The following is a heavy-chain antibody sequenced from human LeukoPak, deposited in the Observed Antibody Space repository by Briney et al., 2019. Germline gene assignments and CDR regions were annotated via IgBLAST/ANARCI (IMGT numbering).Heavy chain of an antibody. CDR1: GFSVGSYG. V-gene: IGHV3-23*01. D-gene: IGHD3-3*01. J-gene: IGHJ3*02. Sequence: GGSLRLSCAASGFSVGSYGMSWVRQAPGKGLEWVSTFSGNGEWTHYTDSVKGRFTTSRDKTKNTLYLQMNSLIFEDTALYYCAKDGFNYTSRDNDGFDTWGQGTMVIVSS. CDR3: AKDGFNYTSRDNDGFDT. CDR2: FSGNGEWT.